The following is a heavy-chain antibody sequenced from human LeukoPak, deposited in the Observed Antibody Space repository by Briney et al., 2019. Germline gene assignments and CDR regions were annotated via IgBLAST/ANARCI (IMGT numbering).Heavy chain of an antibody. Sequence: PSETLSLTCTVSGGSISSSSYYWGWIRQPPGKGLEWIGSIYYSGSTYYNPSLKSRVTISVDTSKNQFSLRLSSVTAADTAVYYCASNYNYYGSGSYYTRFDPWGQGTLVTVSS. CDR1: GGSISSSSYY. CDR3: ASNYNYYGSGSYYTRFDP. V-gene: IGHV4-39*07. J-gene: IGHJ5*02. CDR2: IYYSGST. D-gene: IGHD3-10*01.